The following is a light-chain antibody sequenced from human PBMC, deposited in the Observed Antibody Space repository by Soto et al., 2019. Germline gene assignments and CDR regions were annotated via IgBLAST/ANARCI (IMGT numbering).Light chain of an antibody. J-gene: IGKJ2*01. CDR3: QQSFNAPRT. CDR1: ESIGRY. V-gene: IGKV1-39*01. CDR2: DAS. Sequence: DIQMTQSPSSLSASLGDRVTVTCRSSESIGRYLNWYLQEPGKAPKLLIYDASTLQTGVPSRFSGTGSGTYFTLTISGLQSEDFATYYCQQSFNAPRTFGQGTKLEIQ.